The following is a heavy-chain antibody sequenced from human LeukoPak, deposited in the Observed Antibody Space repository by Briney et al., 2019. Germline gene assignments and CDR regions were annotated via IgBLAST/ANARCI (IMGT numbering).Heavy chain of an antibody. J-gene: IGHJ4*02. D-gene: IGHD1/OR15-1a*01. CDR3: AKDAGNNFDY. CDR2: ISYDGSNK. Sequence: GGSLRLSCAASGFTFSSYGMHWVRQAPGKGREWVAVISYDGSNKYYADCVKGRFTISRDNSKNTLYLQMNSLRAEDTAVYYCAKDAGNNFDYWGQGTLVTVSS. CDR1: GFTFSSYG. V-gene: IGHV3-30*18.